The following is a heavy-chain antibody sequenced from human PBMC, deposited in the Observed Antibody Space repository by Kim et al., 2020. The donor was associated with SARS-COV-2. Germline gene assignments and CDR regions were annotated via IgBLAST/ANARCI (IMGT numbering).Heavy chain of an antibody. CDR2: INHSGST. CDR3: ARGGGGRIYYGSGSYYKARRGYYYGMDV. V-gene: IGHV4-34*01. D-gene: IGHD3-10*01. Sequence: SETLSLTCAVYGGSFSGYYWSWIRQPPGKGLEWIGEINHSGSTNYNPSLKSRVTISVDTSKNQFSLKLSSVTAADTAVYYCARGGGGRIYYGSGSYYKARRGYYYGMDVWGQGTTVTVSS. CDR1: GGSFSGYY. J-gene: IGHJ6*02.